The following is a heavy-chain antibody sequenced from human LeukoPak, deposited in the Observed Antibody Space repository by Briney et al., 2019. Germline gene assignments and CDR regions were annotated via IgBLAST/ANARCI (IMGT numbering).Heavy chain of an antibody. J-gene: IGHJ3*02. Sequence: SVKVSCKVSGGAFMNYVITWVRQAPGQGFKGMGRIIPMSGTANYPQKFQGRVTTMADKSTNTVYMELRRLRSEDTAVYFCARVGGSSGASDIWGQGTMVIVSS. D-gene: IGHD5-12*01. CDR3: ARVGGSSGASDI. CDR1: GGAFMNYV. V-gene: IGHV1-69*06. CDR2: IIPMSGTA.